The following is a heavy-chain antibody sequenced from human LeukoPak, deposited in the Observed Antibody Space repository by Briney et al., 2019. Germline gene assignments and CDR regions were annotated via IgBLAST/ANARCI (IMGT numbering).Heavy chain of an antibody. J-gene: IGHJ4*02. Sequence: SETLSLTCTVSGGSSSSSSYYWGWIRQPPGKGLEWIGGIYYSGSTNYNPSLKSRVTISVDTSKNQFSLKLSSVTAADTAVYYCARLYYYDSSGYYYAFDYWGQGTLVTVSS. CDR3: ARLYYYDSSGYYYAFDY. CDR1: GGSSSSSSYY. CDR2: IYYSGST. D-gene: IGHD3-22*01. V-gene: IGHV4-39*07.